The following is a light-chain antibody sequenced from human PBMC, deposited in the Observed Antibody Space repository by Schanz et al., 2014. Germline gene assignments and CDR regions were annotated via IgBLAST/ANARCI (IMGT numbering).Light chain of an antibody. CDR3: ATWDDIMSAWV. V-gene: IGLV1-40*01. J-gene: IGLJ3*02. CDR2: DNT. CDR1: ASNIGAGYD. Sequence: QSVLTQPPSVSGAPGQGVTISCTGSASNIGAGYDVHWYQQVPGTAPKPLIFDNTNRPSGVPDRFSGSKSGTSASLAITGLQAEDEADYYCATWDDIMSAWVFGGGTKLTVL.